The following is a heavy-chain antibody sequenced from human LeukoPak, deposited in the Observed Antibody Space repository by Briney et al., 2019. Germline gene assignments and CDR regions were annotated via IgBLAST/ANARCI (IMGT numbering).Heavy chain of an antibody. CDR1: GGSFRGYY. Sequence: SEALSLTCAVYGGSFRGYYWTWIRQPPGKGLEWIGEINHSGNTNYNPSLKSRVTISVDTSKNQFSLNLSSVTAADTAVYYCARVLLDSYWGQGTLVTVSS. D-gene: IGHD3-16*01. J-gene: IGHJ4*02. V-gene: IGHV4-34*01. CDR3: ARVLLDSY. CDR2: INHSGNT.